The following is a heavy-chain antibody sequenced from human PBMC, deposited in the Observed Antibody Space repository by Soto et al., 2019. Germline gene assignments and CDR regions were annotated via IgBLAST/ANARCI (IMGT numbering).Heavy chain of an antibody. Sequence: GESLKISCKGSGYSFTSYWIGWVRQMPGKGLEWMGIIYPGDSDTRYSPSFQGQVAFSADKPISTAYLQRSGLQASDTAIYYRARRRSPAWFFAFCAQVTLVTVS. V-gene: IGHV5-51*01. D-gene: IGHD3-9*01. CDR2: IYPGDSDT. CDR1: GYSFTSYW. J-gene: IGHJ4*02. CDR3: ARRRSPAWFFAF.